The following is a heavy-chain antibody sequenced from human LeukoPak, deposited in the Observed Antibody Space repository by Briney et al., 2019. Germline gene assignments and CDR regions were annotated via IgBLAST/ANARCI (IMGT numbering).Heavy chain of an antibody. V-gene: IGHV4-4*09. J-gene: IGHJ5*02. CDR3: ARKAPKKGWFDP. CDR2: THPSGNT. CDR1: GGSNNSYY. Sequence: SETLSLTCTVSGGSNNSYYWSWIRQPPGKGLEWVGYTHPSGNTNYSPSLKSRVTISIDTSRNQFSLKLSSVTAADTAVYYCARKAPKKGWFDPWGQGTLVTVSS.